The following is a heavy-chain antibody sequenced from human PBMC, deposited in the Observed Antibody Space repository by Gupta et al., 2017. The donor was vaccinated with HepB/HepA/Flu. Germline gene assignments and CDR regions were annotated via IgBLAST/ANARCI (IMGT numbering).Heavy chain of an antibody. CDR3: ARGLPKDSIGSNNWFDP. V-gene: IGHV4-34*01. CDR1: GGSFSGYY. J-gene: IGHJ5*02. Sequence: QVQLQQWGAGLLKPSETLSLTCAVYGGSFSGYYWSWIRQPPGKGLEWIGEINHSGSTNYKPSLKRRVTISVDTSKNQFSLKLSSVTAAETAVDYCARGLPKDSIGSNNWFDPWGQGTLVTVSS. CDR2: INHSGST. D-gene: IGHD6-25*01.